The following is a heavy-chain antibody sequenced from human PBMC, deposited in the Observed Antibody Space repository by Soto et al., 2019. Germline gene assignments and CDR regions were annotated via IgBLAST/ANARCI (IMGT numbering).Heavy chain of an antibody. Sequence: GESLKISCKGSGYTFTAYWIGWVRQMPGKGLEWMGIIYPGDSDTRYSPSFQGQVTISADKSISTAYLQWSSLKASDTAMFYCARGGYSGNSKDPFYIWGPGTMVTVSS. D-gene: IGHD6-25*01. J-gene: IGHJ3*02. CDR3: ARGGYSGNSKDPFYI. CDR1: GYTFTAYW. V-gene: IGHV5-51*01. CDR2: IYPGDSDT.